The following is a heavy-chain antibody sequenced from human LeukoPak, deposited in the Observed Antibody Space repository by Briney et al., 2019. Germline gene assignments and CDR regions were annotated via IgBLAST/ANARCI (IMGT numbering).Heavy chain of an antibody. Sequence: GGSLRLSCAASGFTFSNAWTNWVRQAPGKGLEWVANIKGDGSEKNYVDSVKGRFTISRDNAKNSVFLQMNSLRVEDTAVYYCLCRHLDSWGQGSLVTVSS. V-gene: IGHV3-7*03. CDR3: LCRHLDS. CDR1: GFTFSNAW. J-gene: IGHJ5*01. CDR2: IKGDGSEK.